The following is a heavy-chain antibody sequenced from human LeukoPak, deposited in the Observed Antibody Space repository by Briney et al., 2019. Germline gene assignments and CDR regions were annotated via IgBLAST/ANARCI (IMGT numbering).Heavy chain of an antibody. D-gene: IGHD3-10*01. J-gene: IGHJ4*02. CDR2: IDSSGSAM. CDR3: ARGGGSYTSDY. V-gene: IGHV3-11*01. Sequence: GGSLRLSCAASGFTFSDYYMSWIRQAPGRGLEWISYIDSSGSAMYYADSVRGQFTISRDNAKNSLYLQVNSLRAEDTAVYYCARGGGSYTSDYWGQGTLVTVSS. CDR1: GFTFSDYY.